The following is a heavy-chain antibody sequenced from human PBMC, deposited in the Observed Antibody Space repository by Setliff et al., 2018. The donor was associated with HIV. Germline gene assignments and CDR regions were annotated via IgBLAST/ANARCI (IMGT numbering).Heavy chain of an antibody. CDR2: IDHSGST. J-gene: IGHJ4*02. D-gene: IGHD5-18*01. V-gene: IGHV4-34*01. CDR3: AGGTWIQLSGWALFDY. CDR1: DGSFSGYY. Sequence: PSETLSLTCAVYDGSFSGYYWSWIRQPPWKGLEWIGEIDHSGSTNYNPSLKSRVTISVDTSKKQFSLRLSSVTAADTAVSFCAGGTWIQLSGWALFDYWGQGTLVTVSS.